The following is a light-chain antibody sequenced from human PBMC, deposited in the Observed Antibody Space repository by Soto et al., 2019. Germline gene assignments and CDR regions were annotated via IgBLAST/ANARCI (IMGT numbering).Light chain of an antibody. CDR2: GAS. CDR3: QQYNNWPRT. J-gene: IGKJ1*01. V-gene: IGKV3-15*01. CDR1: QFVSSS. Sequence: EIVMTQSPATLSGSPGERATLSCRTSQFVSSSLAWYQQKPGQAPRLLIYGASTRATGIPARFSGSGSGTEFTLTISSLQSEDFAVYYCQQYNNWPRTFGQGTKVDIK.